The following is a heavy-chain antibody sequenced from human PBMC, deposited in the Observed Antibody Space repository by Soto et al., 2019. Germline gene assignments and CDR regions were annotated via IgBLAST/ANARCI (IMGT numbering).Heavy chain of an antibody. CDR3: VSDYDSGCYIDY. CDR2: IYYRGST. V-gene: IGHV4-30-4*01. D-gene: IGHD3-22*01. CDR1: GGSISTADYY. Sequence: QVQLHESGPGLVRPSQTLSLTCNVSGGSISTADYYWSWIRQPPGKGLEWIGYIYYRGSTYYNPSLESRVAISIDTSKNQFSLNLTSVTAADTAVYYCVSDYDSGCYIDYWGQGTLVTVSS. J-gene: IGHJ4*02.